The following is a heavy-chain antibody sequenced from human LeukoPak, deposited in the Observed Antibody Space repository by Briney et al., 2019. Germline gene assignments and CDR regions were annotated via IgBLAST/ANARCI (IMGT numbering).Heavy chain of an antibody. D-gene: IGHD6-13*01. CDR1: GYSISSGYY. J-gene: IGHJ4*02. Sequence: ASETLSLTCAVSGYSISSGYYWGWIRQPPGKGLEWIGSIYHSGSTYYNPSLKSRVTISVDTSKNQFSLKLSSVTAADTAVYYCARPAERQLVESDYWGQGTLVTVSS. V-gene: IGHV4-38-2*01. CDR2: IYHSGST. CDR3: ARPAERQLVESDY.